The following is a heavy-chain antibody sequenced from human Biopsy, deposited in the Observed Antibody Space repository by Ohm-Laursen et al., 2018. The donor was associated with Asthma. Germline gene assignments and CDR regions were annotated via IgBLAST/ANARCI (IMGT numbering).Heavy chain of an antibody. V-gene: IGHV3-23*01. Sequence: GSLRLSCAASGFSFGSYAMSWVRQAPGKGLEWVSAISGSGGSTYYADSVKGRFTISRDNSKNTLYLQMNSLRAEDTAVYYCAKGYYYDSSGFDYWGQGTLVTVSS. CDR1: GFSFGSYA. CDR3: AKGYYYDSSGFDY. D-gene: IGHD3-22*01. J-gene: IGHJ4*02. CDR2: ISGSGGST.